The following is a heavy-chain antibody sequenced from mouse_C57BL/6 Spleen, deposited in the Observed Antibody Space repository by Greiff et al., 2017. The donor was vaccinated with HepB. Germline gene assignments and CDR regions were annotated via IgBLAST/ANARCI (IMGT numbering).Heavy chain of an antibody. Sequence: QVQLKESGAELVRPGASVTLSCKASGYTFTDYEMHWVKQTPVHGLEWIGAIDPETGGTAYNQKFKGKAILTADKSSSTAYMELRSLTSEDSAVYYCTRTWNYDYTWFAYWGQGTLVTVSA. CDR2: IDPETGGT. CDR3: TRTWNYDYTWFAY. J-gene: IGHJ3*01. D-gene: IGHD2-4*01. CDR1: GYTFTDYE. V-gene: IGHV1-15*01.